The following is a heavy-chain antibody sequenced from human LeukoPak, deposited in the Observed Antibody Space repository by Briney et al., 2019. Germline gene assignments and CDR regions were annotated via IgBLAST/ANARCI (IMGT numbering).Heavy chain of an antibody. CDR3: AKERRWYFDY. Sequence: GGSLRLSCAASGFTFSSYAMSWVRQAPGKGLEWVSAISGSGGSPYYADSVKGRFTISRDNSKNTLYLQMNSLRAEGTAVYYFAKERRWYFDYWGQGTLVTVSS. J-gene: IGHJ4*02. V-gene: IGHV3-23*01. CDR1: GFTFSSYA. D-gene: IGHD5-24*01. CDR2: ISGSGGSP.